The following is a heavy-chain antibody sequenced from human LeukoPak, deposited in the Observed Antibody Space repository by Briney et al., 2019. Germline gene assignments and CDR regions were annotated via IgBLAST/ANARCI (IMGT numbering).Heavy chain of an antibody. V-gene: IGHV3-23*01. D-gene: IGHD5-24*01. CDR3: AKSGYNRFDY. J-gene: IGHJ4*02. CDR2: FGGSGGST. CDR1: GFTFSSYA. Sequence: GGSLRLSCAASGFTFSSYAMSWVRQAPGKGLEWVSAFGGSGGSTYYADSVKGRFTISRDNSKNTLYLQMNSLRAEDTAVYYCAKSGYNRFDYWGQGTLVTVSS.